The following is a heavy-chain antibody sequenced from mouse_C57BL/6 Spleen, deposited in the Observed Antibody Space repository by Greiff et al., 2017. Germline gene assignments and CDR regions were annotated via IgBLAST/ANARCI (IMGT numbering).Heavy chain of an antibody. J-gene: IGHJ1*03. D-gene: IGHD1-1*01. V-gene: IGHV1-64*01. CDR3: ARENGSSPWYFDV. CDR2: IHPNSGST. Sequence: QVQLQQPGAELVKPGASVKLSCKASGYTFTSYWMHWVKQRPGQGLEWIGMIHPNSGSTNYNEKFKHKATLTVDKSSSTAYMQLSSLTSEDSAVYYCARENGSSPWYFDVWGTGTTVTVSS. CDR1: GYTFTSYW.